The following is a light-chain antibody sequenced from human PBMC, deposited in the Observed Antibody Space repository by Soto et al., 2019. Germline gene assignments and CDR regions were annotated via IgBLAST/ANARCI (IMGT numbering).Light chain of an antibody. V-gene: IGKV3-15*01. Sequence: EIVMTQSPATLSVSPGERATLSCRASQSVSSSLAWYQQKPGQAPRLLIYGASTRATGIPARFSGSGSGTXXXXXXSXXXXXDFAXXYCQQYNNWWTFGQGTKVEVK. CDR2: GAS. CDR1: QSVSSS. J-gene: IGKJ1*01. CDR3: QQYNNWWT.